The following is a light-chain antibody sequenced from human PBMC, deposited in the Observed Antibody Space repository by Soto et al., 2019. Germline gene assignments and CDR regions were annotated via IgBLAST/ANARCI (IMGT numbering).Light chain of an antibody. CDR2: DNN. V-gene: IGLV1-51*01. CDR1: SSNIGNNF. J-gene: IGLJ2*01. Sequence: QSVLPQPPSLSAAPGQKVTISCSGSSSNIGNNFVSWYQQLPGTAPKLLIYDNNKRSSGIPDRFSGSKSGTSATLGITGLLTGDEAQYYCGTWDSSLSAGVFGGGTQLTVL. CDR3: GTWDSSLSAGV.